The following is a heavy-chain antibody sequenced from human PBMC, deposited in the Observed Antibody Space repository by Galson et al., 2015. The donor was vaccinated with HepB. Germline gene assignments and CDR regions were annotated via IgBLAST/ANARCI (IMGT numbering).Heavy chain of an antibody. CDR3: ARGPRFLEGYFDL. Sequence: SLRLSCAASGFTFSSYSMNWVRQAPGKGLEWVSYISSSSSTIYYADSVKGRFTISRDNAKNSLYLQMNSLRAEDTAVYYCARGPRFLEGYFDLWGRGTLVTVSS. CDR2: ISSSSSTI. D-gene: IGHD5-24*01. V-gene: IGHV3-48*01. CDR1: GFTFSSYS. J-gene: IGHJ2*01.